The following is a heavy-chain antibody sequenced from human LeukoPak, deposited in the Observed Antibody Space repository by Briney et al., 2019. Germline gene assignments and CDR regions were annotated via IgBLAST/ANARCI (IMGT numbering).Heavy chain of an antibody. CDR1: GGSIYSHY. CDR2: IYYKGNT. D-gene: IGHD6-19*01. Sequence: SENLSLTCAVSGGSIYSHYWGWIRQPPGKGLEWIGDIYYKGNTNYNPSPKSRVTISLDTSKNHLSLTLTSVVAADTAIYYCMRRDTGWNYSDYWGQGILVTVSS. V-gene: IGHV4-59*08. J-gene: IGHJ4*02. CDR3: MRRDTGWNYSDY.